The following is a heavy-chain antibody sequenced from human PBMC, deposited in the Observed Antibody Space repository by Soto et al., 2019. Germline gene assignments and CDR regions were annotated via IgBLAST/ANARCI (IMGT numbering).Heavy chain of an antibody. V-gene: IGHV5-51*01. Sequence: GESLKISCKGSGYSFTSYWIGWVRQMPGKGLEWMGIIYPGDSDTRYSPSFQGQVTISADKSISTAYLQWSSLKASDTAMYYCARPLQIVFFCGVTCYQTPNFYYWGQGTLVTVSS. J-gene: IGHJ4*02. CDR1: GYSFTSYW. CDR3: ARPLQIVFFCGVTCYQTPNFYY. CDR2: IYPGDSDT. D-gene: IGHD2-15*01.